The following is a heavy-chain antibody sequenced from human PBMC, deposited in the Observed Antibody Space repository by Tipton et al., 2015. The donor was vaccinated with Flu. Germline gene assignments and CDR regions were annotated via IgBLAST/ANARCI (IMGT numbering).Heavy chain of an antibody. CDR2: ISSSSSYI. V-gene: IGHV3-21*01. J-gene: IGHJ6*02. CDR3: ARVYSSCYYPYYSLAGMDV. Sequence: SLRLSCAASGFTFSSYSMNWVRQAPGKGLEWVSSISSSSSYIYYADSVKGRFTISRDNAKNSLYLQMNSLRAEDTAVYYCARVYSSCYYPYYSLAGMDVWGQGTTVTVSS. D-gene: IGHD3-22*01. CDR1: GFTFSSYS.